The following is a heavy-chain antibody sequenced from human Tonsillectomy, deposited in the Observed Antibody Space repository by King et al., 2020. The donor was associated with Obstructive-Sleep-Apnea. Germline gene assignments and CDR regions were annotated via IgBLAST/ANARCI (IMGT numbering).Heavy chain of an antibody. V-gene: IGHV4-30-4*01. CDR2: IYNSGNS. Sequence: VQLQESGPGLVKPSQTLSLTCTVSGDSISSGAYYWSWFRQPPGKGLEWIGYIYNSGNSYYNPSLKSRVTISVDTSKNQFSLKLNSVTAADTAVYYCAREYCSGGSCSLAYWGQGTLVTVSS. CDR3: AREYCSGGSCSLAY. J-gene: IGHJ4*02. CDR1: GDSISSGAYY. D-gene: IGHD2-15*01.